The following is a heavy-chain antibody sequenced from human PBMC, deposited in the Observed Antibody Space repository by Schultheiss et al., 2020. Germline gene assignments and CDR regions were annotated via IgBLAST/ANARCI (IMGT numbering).Heavy chain of an antibody. V-gene: IGHV4-31*03. Sequence: SQPLSLTCTVSGGSISSGGYYWSWIRQHPGKGLEWIGYIYYSGSTYYNPSLKSRVTISVDTSKNQFSLKLSSVTAADTAVYYCARDDLGDCSSTSCYHPWGRGTLVTGYS. CDR3: ARDDLGDCSSTSCYHP. CDR1: GGSISSGGYY. D-gene: IGHD2-2*01. CDR2: IYYSGST. J-gene: IGHJ5*02.